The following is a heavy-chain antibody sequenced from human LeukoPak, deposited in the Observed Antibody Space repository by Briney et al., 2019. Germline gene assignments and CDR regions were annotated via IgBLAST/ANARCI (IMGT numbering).Heavy chain of an antibody. Sequence: ASVKVSCEASGGTFSSYAISWVRQAPGQGLEWMGRIIPILGIANYAQKFQGRVTITADKSTSTAYMELSSLRSEDTAVYYCAREYYYYDILTGYYSPAYYFDYWGQGTLVTVSS. D-gene: IGHD3-9*01. V-gene: IGHV1-69*04. CDR3: AREYYYYDILTGYYSPAYYFDY. CDR1: GGTFSSYA. J-gene: IGHJ4*02. CDR2: IIPILGIA.